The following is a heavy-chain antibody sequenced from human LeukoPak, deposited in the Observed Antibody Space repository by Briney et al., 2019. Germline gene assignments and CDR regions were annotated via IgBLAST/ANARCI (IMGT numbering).Heavy chain of an antibody. J-gene: IGHJ3*01. D-gene: IGHD2-15*01. CDR3: ARQSSATIVSAFAF. Sequence: HPGGSLRLSCAASGFTFNTFDMHWVRQAPGKGLEWVAVIWYDGSNKYYADSVKGRFTISRDNSKNTLYLQMNSLRAEDTAVYYCARQSSATIVSAFAFWGQGTLVTVSS. CDR2: IWYDGSNK. V-gene: IGHV3-33*01. CDR1: GFTFNTFD.